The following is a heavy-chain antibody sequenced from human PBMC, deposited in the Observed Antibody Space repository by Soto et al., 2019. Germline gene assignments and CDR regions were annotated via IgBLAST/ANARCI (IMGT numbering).Heavy chain of an antibody. CDR2: INPGNGNT. J-gene: IGHJ5*02. V-gene: IGHV1-3*01. Sequence: ASVKVSCKASGYSFTRYTLNWVRQAPGQRLEWMGWINPGNGNTKSSQKFQDRVTITRDTSASTAYMDLSSLRSEDTAVYYCARGIATGQLDPWGQGTLVTVSS. D-gene: IGHD2-15*01. CDR1: GYSFTRYT. CDR3: ARGIATGQLDP.